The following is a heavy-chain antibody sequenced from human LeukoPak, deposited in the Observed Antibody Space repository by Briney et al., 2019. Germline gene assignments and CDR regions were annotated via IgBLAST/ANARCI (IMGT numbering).Heavy chain of an antibody. CDR2: NNHDGNT. D-gene: IGHD6-19*01. V-gene: IGHV4-34*01. J-gene: IGHJ3*02. CDR1: VASFSGYY. Sequence: EASQTLSLTCAVYVASFSGYYWSWVRQPPGKGLEWVGENNHDGNTNYIPSLKSRLNISVVTSKNQFSLKLSSVAAADTAVYYCARANSSGWYPRYDAFDIWGQGTMVTVSS. CDR3: ARANSSGWYPRYDAFDI.